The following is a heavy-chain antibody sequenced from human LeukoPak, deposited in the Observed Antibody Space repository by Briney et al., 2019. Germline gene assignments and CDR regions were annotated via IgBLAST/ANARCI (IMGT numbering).Heavy chain of an antibody. CDR2: ISSSGSTI. V-gene: IGHV3-48*03. CDR3: AELGITMIGGV. D-gene: IGHD3-10*02. J-gene: IGHJ6*04. Sequence: PGGSLGLSCAASGFTFSSYEMNWVRQAPGKGLEWVSYISSSGSTIYYADSVKGRFTISRDNAKNSLYLQMNSLGAEDTAVYYCAELGITMIGGVWGKGTTVTISS. CDR1: GFTFSSYE.